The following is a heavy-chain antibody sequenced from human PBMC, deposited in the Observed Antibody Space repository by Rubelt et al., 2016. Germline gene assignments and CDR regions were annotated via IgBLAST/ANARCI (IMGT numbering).Heavy chain of an antibody. Sequence: QVQLQESGPGLVKPSETLSLTCTVSGGSISSSSYYWGWIRQPPGKGLEWIGYIYYSGNTDYNPSLKTRVTMPVDTSKNKFSLKLTSVTAADTAAYYCATGLQAQRSFDYWGQGTLVTVSS. CDR1: GGSISSSSYY. J-gene: IGHJ4*02. V-gene: IGHV4-61*05. D-gene: IGHD3-16*01. CDR3: ATGLQAQRSFDY. CDR2: IYYSGNT.